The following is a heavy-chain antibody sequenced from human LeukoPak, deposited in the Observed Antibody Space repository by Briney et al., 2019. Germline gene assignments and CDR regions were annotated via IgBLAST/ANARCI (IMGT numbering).Heavy chain of an antibody. V-gene: IGHV1-2*02. CDR3: ARHYYGSGGHGY. J-gene: IGHJ4*02. CDR2: INPNSGGT. CDR1: GYTFTGYY. D-gene: IGHD3-10*01. Sequence: ASVKVSCKASGYTFTGYYMHWVRQAPGQGLEWMGWINPNSGGTNYAQKFQGRVTMTRDTSISTAYMELSRLRSDDTAVYYCARHYYGSGGHGYWGQGTLVTVSS.